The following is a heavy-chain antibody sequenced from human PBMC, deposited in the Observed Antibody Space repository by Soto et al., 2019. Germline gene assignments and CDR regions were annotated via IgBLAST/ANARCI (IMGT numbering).Heavy chain of an antibody. CDR3: ARRSSSWYFDY. CDR2: ISGSGGST. Sequence: EVQLLESGGGLVQPGGSLRLCCAASGFTFSSYAMNWVRQAPGKGLEWVSVISGSGGSTYYADSVKGRFTISRDNSKNTLYLQMNSLRAEDTAVYYCARRSSSWYFDYWGQGTLVTVSS. V-gene: IGHV3-23*01. CDR1: GFTFSSYA. J-gene: IGHJ4*02. D-gene: IGHD6-13*01.